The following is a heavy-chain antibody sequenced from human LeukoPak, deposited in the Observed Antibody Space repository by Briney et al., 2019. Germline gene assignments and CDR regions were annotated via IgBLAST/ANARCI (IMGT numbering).Heavy chain of an antibody. J-gene: IGHJ4*02. CDR2: IYYSGST. Sequence: SETLSLTCTVSGGSISSSSYYWGWIRQPPGKGLEWIGSIYYSGSTYYNPSLKSRVTISVDTSKNQFSLKLSSVTAADTAVYYCARHDVYYGSGSYGLDYWGQGTLVTVSS. D-gene: IGHD3-10*01. CDR3: ARHDVYYGSGSYGLDY. V-gene: IGHV4-39*01. CDR1: GGSISSSSYY.